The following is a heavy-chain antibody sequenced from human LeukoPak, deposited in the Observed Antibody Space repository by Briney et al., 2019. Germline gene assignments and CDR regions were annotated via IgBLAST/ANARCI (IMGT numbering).Heavy chain of an antibody. CDR2: LSGTGGST. Sequence: GGSLRLSCAASGFTFSNYAMSWVRQAPGKGLEWVSTLSGTGGSTYYADSVKGRFTISRDNAKNSLYLQMNSLRAEDTAVYYCARDSYGDYDSFFDYWGQGTLVTVSS. V-gene: IGHV3-23*01. CDR1: GFTFSNYA. CDR3: ARDSYGDYDSFFDY. J-gene: IGHJ4*02. D-gene: IGHD4-17*01.